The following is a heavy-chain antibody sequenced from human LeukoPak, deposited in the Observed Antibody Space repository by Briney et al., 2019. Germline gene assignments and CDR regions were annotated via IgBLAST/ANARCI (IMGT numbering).Heavy chain of an antibody. V-gene: IGHV4-38-2*02. Sequence: SETLSLTCTVSGYSISSGYYWGWIRQPPGKGLEWIGSIYHSGSTYYNPSLKSRVTISVDTSKNQFSLKLNSVTAADTAVYYCAKEITVTNAMDYWGQGTLVSVSS. CDR3: AKEITVTNAMDY. CDR1: GYSISSGYY. D-gene: IGHD4-17*01. CDR2: IYHSGST. J-gene: IGHJ4*02.